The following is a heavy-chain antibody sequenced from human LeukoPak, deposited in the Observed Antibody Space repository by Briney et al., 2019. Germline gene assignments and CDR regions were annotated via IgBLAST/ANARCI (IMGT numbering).Heavy chain of an antibody. D-gene: IGHD2-15*01. CDR3: AKGFCSGGSCYYLDF. CDR1: GFNLSNYH. J-gene: IGHJ4*02. V-gene: IGHV3-23*01. CDR2: ISGSDGGT. Sequence: PGGSLRLSCAASGFNLSNYHMNWVRQAPGKGLEWVSAISGSDGGTYYADSVKGRFTISRDNSKNMLYVQMNSLRAEDTAVYYCAKGFCSGGSCYYLDFWGQGTLVTVSS.